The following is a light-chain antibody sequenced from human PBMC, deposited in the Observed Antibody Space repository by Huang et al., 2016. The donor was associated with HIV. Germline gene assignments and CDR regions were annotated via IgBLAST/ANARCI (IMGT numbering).Light chain of an antibody. CDR2: KAS. J-gene: IGKJ2*01. V-gene: IGKV1-5*03. CDR1: EGISDW. Sequence: DIQMTQSPSTLSASVGDRVTITCRASEGISDWLAWYQQKPGKAPKLLIYKASNLEGGVPSRCSGSGSGTEFTLTISSLQPDDFATYYCQQYHSYSTFAQGTKLEIQ. CDR3: QQYHSYST.